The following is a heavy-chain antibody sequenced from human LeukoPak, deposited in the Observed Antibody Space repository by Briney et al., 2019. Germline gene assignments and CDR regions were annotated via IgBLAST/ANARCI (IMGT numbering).Heavy chain of an antibody. CDR2: IGGYNGKT. J-gene: IGHJ3*02. D-gene: IGHD2/OR15-2a*01. V-gene: IGHV1-18*01. CDR3: ARLEYYYNSTGYIGDAFDI. CDR1: GYTFSNYG. Sequence: ASVKVSCKASGYTFSNYGINWVRRAPGQGLEWMGGIGGYNGKTNYAQKFQGRVTMTTDTSTSTAYLDLRSLRFDDTAVYYCARLEYYYNSTGYIGDAFDIWGQGTLVTVSS.